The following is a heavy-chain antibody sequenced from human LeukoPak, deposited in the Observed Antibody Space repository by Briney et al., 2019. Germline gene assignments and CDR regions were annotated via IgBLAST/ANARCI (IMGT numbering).Heavy chain of an antibody. CDR3: AKDRYSSSRNYFDY. Sequence: GGSLRLSCAASGFTFSSYSMDWVRQAPGKGLEWVSSISSSSSYIYYADSVKGRFTISRDNAKNSLYLQMNSLRAEDTAVYYCAKDRYSSSRNYFDYWGQGTLVTVSS. CDR2: ISSSSSYI. J-gene: IGHJ4*02. V-gene: IGHV3-21*04. D-gene: IGHD6-13*01. CDR1: GFTFSSYS.